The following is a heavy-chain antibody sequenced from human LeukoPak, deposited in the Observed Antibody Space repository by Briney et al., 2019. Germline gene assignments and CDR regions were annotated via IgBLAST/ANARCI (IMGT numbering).Heavy chain of an antibody. Sequence: GGSPRLSCTVSGFTFGNYAMTWVRQGPGKGLESVSSASTDGTPYYANSVKGRFTISRDNSKSTLYLRMNSLRAEDTAVYYCAKLRHGGYYSYMDVWGKGTTVTVSS. CDR2: ASTDGTP. CDR1: GFTFGNYA. CDR3: AKLRHGGYYSYMDV. D-gene: IGHD2-21*01. J-gene: IGHJ6*03. V-gene: IGHV3-23*01.